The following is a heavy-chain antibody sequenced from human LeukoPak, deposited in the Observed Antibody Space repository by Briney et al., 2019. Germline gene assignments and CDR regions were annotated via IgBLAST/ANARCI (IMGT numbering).Heavy chain of an antibody. CDR3: ARGGSGSLSLYYYYYYMDV. V-gene: IGHV4-4*07. D-gene: IGHD3-10*01. CDR2: IYTSGST. CDR1: GGSISSYY. J-gene: IGHJ6*03. Sequence: SETLSLTCTVSGGSISSYYWSWIRQPAGKGLEWIGRIYTSGSTNYNPSLKSRVTMSVDTSKNQFSLKLSSVTAADTAVYYCARGGSGSLSLYYYYYYMDVWGKGTTVTISS.